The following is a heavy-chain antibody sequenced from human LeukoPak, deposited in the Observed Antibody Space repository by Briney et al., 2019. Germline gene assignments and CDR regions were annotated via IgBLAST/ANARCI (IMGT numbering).Heavy chain of an antibody. J-gene: IGHJ3*02. CDR1: GFTFSSYA. Sequence: PGGSLRLSCAASGFTFSSYAMSWVRQAPGKGLEWVSAISGSGGSTYSADSVKGRFTISRDNSKNTLYLQMNSLRAEDTAVYYCAKASPWYYDSSGYLLDIWGQGTMVTVSS. V-gene: IGHV3-23*01. CDR2: ISGSGGST. CDR3: AKASPWYYDSSGYLLDI. D-gene: IGHD3-22*01.